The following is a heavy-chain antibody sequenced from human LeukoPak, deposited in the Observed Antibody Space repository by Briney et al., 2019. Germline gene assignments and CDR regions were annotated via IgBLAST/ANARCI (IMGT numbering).Heavy chain of an antibody. CDR2: INAGNGNT. V-gene: IGHV1-3*01. Sequence: ASVKVSCKASGYTFTSYAMHWVRQAPGQRLEWMGWINAGNGNTKYSQKFQGRVTITRDTSASTAYMELSSLRSEDTAVYYCARYLMGIAVAGYWGQGTLVTVSS. D-gene: IGHD6-19*01. CDR1: GYTFTSYA. CDR3: ARYLMGIAVAGY. J-gene: IGHJ4*02.